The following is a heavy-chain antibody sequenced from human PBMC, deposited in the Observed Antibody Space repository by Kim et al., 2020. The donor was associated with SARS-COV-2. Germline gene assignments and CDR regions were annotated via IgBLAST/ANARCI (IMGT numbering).Heavy chain of an antibody. Sequence: GGSLRLSCVASGFKFGPYSMHWVRQVPGKGLAWFSGIDWKSAAIGYADSVKGRFTISRDNAKNSLYLQMNTLRPEDTALFYCAKGLYGADDSYYHALDVWGQGTTVTVSS. CDR2: IDWKSAAI. V-gene: IGHV3-9*01. D-gene: IGHD3-10*01. J-gene: IGHJ6*02. CDR1: GFKFGPYS. CDR3: AKGLYGADDSYYHALDV.